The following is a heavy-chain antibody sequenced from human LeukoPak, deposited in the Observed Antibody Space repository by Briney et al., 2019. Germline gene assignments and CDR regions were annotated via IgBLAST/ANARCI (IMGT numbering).Heavy chain of an antibody. V-gene: IGHV3-74*01. CDR2: INSDGRST. D-gene: IGHD3-3*01. CDR1: GFTFSSYW. CDR3: ARGGVVPSKRFDP. Sequence: GGSLRLSCAASGFTFSSYWMHWVRQAPGKGLVWVSRINSDGRSTSYADSVKGRFTISRDNAKNTLYLQMNSLRAEDTAVYHCARGGVVPSKRFDPWGQGTLVTVSS. J-gene: IGHJ5*02.